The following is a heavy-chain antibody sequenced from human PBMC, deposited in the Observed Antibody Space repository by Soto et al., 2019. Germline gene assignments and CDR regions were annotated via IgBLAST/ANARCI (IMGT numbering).Heavy chain of an antibody. J-gene: IGHJ4*02. CDR3: ARIRGYDSLVPVDY. CDR2: IFSSDDK. V-gene: IGHV2-26*01. Sequence: QVTLKEAGPVLVKPTETLTLTCTVSGFSLNTDGMGVSWIRQPPGKALEWLAQIFSSDDKSYSASLKSRLSIPKDSSGSQVVLSVTNTDPADTATYYCARIRGYDSLVPVDYWGQGILVTVSS. CDR1: GFSLNTDGMG. D-gene: IGHD5-12*01.